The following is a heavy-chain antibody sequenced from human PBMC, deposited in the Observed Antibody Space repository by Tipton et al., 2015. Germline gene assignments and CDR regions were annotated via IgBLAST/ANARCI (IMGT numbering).Heavy chain of an antibody. V-gene: IGHV4-61*08. CDR2: IYYSGDT. J-gene: IGHJ4*02. D-gene: IGHD5-12*01. CDR3: AARGYSAYEGSDY. CDR1: GGSVSSDDYY. Sequence: LRLSCTVSGGSVSSDDYYWSWIRQPPGKGLEWIGYIYYSGDTNYNPSLKSRVTISVDTSKNQFSLKLSSVTAADTAVYYCAARGYSAYEGSDYWGKGTLVIASS.